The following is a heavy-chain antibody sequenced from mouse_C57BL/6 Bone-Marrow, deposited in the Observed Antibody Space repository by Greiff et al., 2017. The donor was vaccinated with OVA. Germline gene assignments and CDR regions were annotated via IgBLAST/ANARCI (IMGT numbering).Heavy chain of an antibody. V-gene: IGHV1-54*01. CDR2: INPGSGGT. CDR1: GYAFTNYL. Sequence: QVQLQQSGAELVRPGTSVKVSCKASGYAFTNYLIEWVKQRPGQGLEWIGVINPGSGGTNYNEKFKGKATLTADKSSSTAYMQLSSLTSEDSAVYFCARSETGTVFDYWGQGTTLTVSS. J-gene: IGHJ2*01. D-gene: IGHD4-1*01. CDR3: ARSETGTVFDY.